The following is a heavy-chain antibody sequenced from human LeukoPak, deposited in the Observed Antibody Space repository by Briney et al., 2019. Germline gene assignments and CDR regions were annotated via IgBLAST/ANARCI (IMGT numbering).Heavy chain of an antibody. CDR2: IYYSGST. J-gene: IGHJ4*02. D-gene: IGHD4-11*01. CDR1: GGSISSYY. CDR3: ARGDTVRSHYFDY. V-gene: IGHV4-59*01. Sequence: SETLSLTCTVSGGSISSYYWSWIRQPPGKGLEWIGYIYYSGSTNYNPSLKSRVTIPVDTSKNQFSLKLSSVTAADTAVYYCARGDTVRSHYFDYWGQGTLVTVSS.